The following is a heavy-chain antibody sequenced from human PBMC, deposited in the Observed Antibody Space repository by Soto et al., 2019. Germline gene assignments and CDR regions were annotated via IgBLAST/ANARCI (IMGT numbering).Heavy chain of an antibody. Sequence: QVQLQESGPGLVKPSETLSLTCIDSGGSISSFYWSWIRQPPGKGLEWVGGIYYNGSATYNPSLKSRVTMSVDMSKNHLFLTLNSVTAADTAVYYCARSFYPWGQGTLVTVSS. J-gene: IGHJ5*02. CDR1: GGSISSFY. CDR2: IYYNGSA. V-gene: IGHV4-59*01. CDR3: ARSFYP.